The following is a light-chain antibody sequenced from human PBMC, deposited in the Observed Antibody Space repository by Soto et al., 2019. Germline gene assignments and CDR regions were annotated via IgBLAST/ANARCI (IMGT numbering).Light chain of an antibody. CDR1: SSDVGDYNY. V-gene: IGLV2-14*01. Sequence: QPVLTQPASVSGSPGQSITISCTGTSSDVGDYNYVSWYQQDPGKAPKLMIYDVSNRPSGVSNRFSGSKSGNTASLTISGLQAEDEADYYCSSYTSSSTLVVFGGGTQLTVL. CDR3: SSYTSSSTLVV. J-gene: IGLJ2*01. CDR2: DVS.